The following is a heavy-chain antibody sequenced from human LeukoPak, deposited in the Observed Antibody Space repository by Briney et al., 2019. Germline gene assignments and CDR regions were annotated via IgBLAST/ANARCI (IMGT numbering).Heavy chain of an antibody. V-gene: IGHV1-2*02. J-gene: IGHJ5*02. D-gene: IGHD2-2*02. Sequence: ASVKVSCKASGGTFSSYAISWVRQAPGQGLEWTGWIKPNSGGTNYAQKFQGRVTMTRDTPISTAYMELSRLRSDDTAVYYCARGKGPDCSSTSCYTDNWFDPWGQGTLVTVSS. CDR1: GGTFSSYA. CDR2: IKPNSGGT. CDR3: ARGKGPDCSSTSCYTDNWFDP.